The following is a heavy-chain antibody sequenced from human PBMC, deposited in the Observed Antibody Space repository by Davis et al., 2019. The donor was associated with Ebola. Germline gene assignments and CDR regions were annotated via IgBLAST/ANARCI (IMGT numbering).Heavy chain of an antibody. J-gene: IGHJ3*02. CDR3: VRDYLFALDI. V-gene: IGHV3-48*02. CDR1: GFTFSSYT. Sequence: GESLKIPCAASGFTFSSYTMNWVRQAPGKGLEWVSYIGTRGDPTVYADSVKGRFTVSRDDANNSLSLLMNSLRDEDTAIYYCVRDYLFALDIWGQGTMVTVSS. CDR2: IGTRGDPT.